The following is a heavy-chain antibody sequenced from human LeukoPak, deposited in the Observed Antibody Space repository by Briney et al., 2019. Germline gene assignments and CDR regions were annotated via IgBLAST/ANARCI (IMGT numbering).Heavy chain of an antibody. CDR3: ARHGGGYSFDY. CDR1: GGSISSYY. D-gene: IGHD5-24*01. CDR2: ISDSGT. Sequence: PSEPLSLTCTVSGGSISSYYWSWIRQPTGKGLEWIGYISDSGTNFNPSLKSRVTISVDTSKDQFSLKLTSVTAADAAVYYCARHGGGYSFDYWGQGTLVTVSS. V-gene: IGHV4-59*08. J-gene: IGHJ4*02.